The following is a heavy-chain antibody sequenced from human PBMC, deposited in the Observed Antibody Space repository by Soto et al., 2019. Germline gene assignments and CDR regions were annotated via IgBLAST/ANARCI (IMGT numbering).Heavy chain of an antibody. Sequence: SETLSLTCTVSGGSISSSSYYWGWIRQPPGKGLEWIGSIYYSGSTYYNPSLKSRVTISVDTSKNQFSLKLSSVTAADTAVYYCARLKKGEVLRYFDWPGEFDPWGQGTLVTVSS. CDR3: ARLKKGEVLRYFDWPGEFDP. V-gene: IGHV4-39*01. D-gene: IGHD3-9*01. CDR1: GGSISSSSYY. CDR2: IYYSGST. J-gene: IGHJ5*02.